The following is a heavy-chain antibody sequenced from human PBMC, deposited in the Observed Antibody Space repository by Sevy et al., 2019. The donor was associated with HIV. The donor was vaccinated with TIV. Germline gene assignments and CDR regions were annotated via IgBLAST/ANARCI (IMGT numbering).Heavy chain of an antibody. J-gene: IGHJ4*02. Sequence: ASVKVSCKASGYTFTGYYMHWVRQAPGQGLEWMGWINPNSGGTNYAQKFQGRVTMTRDTSISTAYMELSRLRSDDTAVYYCARVGGSYNHRNYYFDYWGQGTLVTVSS. V-gene: IGHV1-2*02. CDR1: GYTFTGYY. D-gene: IGHD2-15*01. CDR3: ARVGGSYNHRNYYFDY. CDR2: INPNSGGT.